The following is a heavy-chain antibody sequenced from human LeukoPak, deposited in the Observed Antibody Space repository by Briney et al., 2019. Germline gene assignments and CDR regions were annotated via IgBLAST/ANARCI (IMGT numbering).Heavy chain of an antibody. CDR1: GGSISSSNW. V-gene: IGHV4-4*02. Sequence: SGTLSLTCAVSGGSISSSNWWTWVRQPPGKGLEWIGEIYHSGSANYNTSLKSRVTISVDKSKNQFSLKLRSVTAADTAVYYCARLEGSSSSWYVAYWGQGTLVTVSS. CDR3: ARLEGSSSSWYVAY. CDR2: IYHSGSA. J-gene: IGHJ4*02. D-gene: IGHD6-13*01.